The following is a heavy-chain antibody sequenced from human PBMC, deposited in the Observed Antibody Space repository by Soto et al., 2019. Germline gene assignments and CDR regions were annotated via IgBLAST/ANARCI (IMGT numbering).Heavy chain of an antibody. Sequence: TLSLTCTVSGGSISSGGYYWSWIRQHPGKGLEWIGYIYYSGSTYYNPSLKSRVTISVDTSKNQFSLKLSSVTAADTAVYYCARGGYYYDSSGYPPAIDPGGQGTLVTVSP. CDR3: ARGGYYYDSSGYPPAIDP. D-gene: IGHD3-22*01. J-gene: IGHJ5*02. V-gene: IGHV4-31*03. CDR2: IYYSGST. CDR1: GGSISSGGYY.